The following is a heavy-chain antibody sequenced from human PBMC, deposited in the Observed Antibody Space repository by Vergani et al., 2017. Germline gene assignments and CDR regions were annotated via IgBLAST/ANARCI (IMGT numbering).Heavy chain of an antibody. V-gene: IGHV3-21*01. CDR3: VRDGRVSRT. D-gene: IGHD1-1*01. J-gene: IGHJ3*01. CDR1: GFTFCHYS. Sequence: EVPVVESGGGLVKSGGSLRLSCVASGFTFCHYSMNWVRQTPGKGLEGVSSISGNNGDGYYADSVKGRFTISRDNAKNSLYLDMSSLRAENTAVYYCVRDGRVSRTWGQGTLVAVSS. CDR2: ISGNNGDG.